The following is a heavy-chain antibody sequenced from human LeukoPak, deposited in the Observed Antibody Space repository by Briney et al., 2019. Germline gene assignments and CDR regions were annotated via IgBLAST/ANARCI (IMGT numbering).Heavy chain of an antibody. CDR1: GFPFSNYA. CDR3: AKDRSPRGLPQDFDI. Sequence: PGRSLRLSCAVSGFPFSNYAMYWVRQAPGKGLEWVSAVSGSGENTYYADSVKGRFTISRDKSKSTLYLQMNSLRAEDTAIYYCAKDRSPRGLPQDFDIWGQGTMVTVSS. J-gene: IGHJ3*02. CDR2: VSGSGENT. D-gene: IGHD5-24*01. V-gene: IGHV3-23*01.